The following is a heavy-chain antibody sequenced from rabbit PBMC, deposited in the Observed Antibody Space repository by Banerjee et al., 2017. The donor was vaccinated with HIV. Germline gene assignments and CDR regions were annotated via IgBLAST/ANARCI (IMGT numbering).Heavy chain of an antibody. CDR2: IYGGSSGST. CDR3: ARETGYAGYGYAPTRLDL. CDR1: GFSFSSSYW. V-gene: IGHV1S45*01. D-gene: IGHD6-1*01. J-gene: IGHJ3*01. Sequence: QEQLVESGGDLVQPGASLTLTCTASGFSFSSSYWMCWVRQAPGKGLEWIACIYGGSSGSTYYASWAKGRFTISKTSSTTVTLKMTSLTAADTATYFCARETGYAGYGYAPTRLDLWGPGTLVTVS.